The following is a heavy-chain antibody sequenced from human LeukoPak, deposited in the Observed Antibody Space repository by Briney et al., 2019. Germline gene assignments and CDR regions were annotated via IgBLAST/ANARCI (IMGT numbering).Heavy chain of an antibody. CDR3: ARGGDYVWGSYRYTFDY. J-gene: IGHJ4*02. CDR1: GGSISSYY. V-gene: IGHV4-59*01. CDR2: IYYSGST. D-gene: IGHD3-16*02. Sequence: SGTLSLTCTVSGGSISSYYWSWIRQPPGKGLEWIGYIYYSGSTNYNPSLKSRVTISVDTSKNQFSLKLSSVTAADTAVYYCARGGDYVWGSYRYTFDYWGQGTLVTVSS.